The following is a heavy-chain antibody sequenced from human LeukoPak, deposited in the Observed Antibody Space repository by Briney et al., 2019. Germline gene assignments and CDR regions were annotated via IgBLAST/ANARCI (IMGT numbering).Heavy chain of an antibody. Sequence: SETLSLTCTVSGGSISSYYWSWIRQPPGKGLEWIGYIYYSGSTNYNPSLKSRVTMSVDTSKNQFSLKLSSVTAADTAVYYCAREITASSHYRFDYWGQGTLVTVSS. CDR3: AREITASSHYRFDY. CDR1: GGSISSYY. CDR2: IYYSGST. J-gene: IGHJ4*02. D-gene: IGHD4-11*01. V-gene: IGHV4-59*01.